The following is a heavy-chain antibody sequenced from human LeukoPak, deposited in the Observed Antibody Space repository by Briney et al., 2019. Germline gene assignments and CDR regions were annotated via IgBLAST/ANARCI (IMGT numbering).Heavy chain of an antibody. V-gene: IGHV3-11*04. CDR3: ARDQADYYDSSGYYKNPVFDY. D-gene: IGHD3-22*01. CDR2: ISSSGSTI. CDR1: GFTFSDYY. Sequence: GGSLRLSCAASGFTFSDYYMSWIRQAPGKGLEWVSYISSSGSTIYYADSVKGRFTISRDNAKNSLYLQMNSLRAEDTAVYYCARDQADYYDSSGYYKNPVFDYWGQGTLVTVSS. J-gene: IGHJ4*02.